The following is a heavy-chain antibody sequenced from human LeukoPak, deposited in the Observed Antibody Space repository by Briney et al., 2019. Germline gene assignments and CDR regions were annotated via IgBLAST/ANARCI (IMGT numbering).Heavy chain of an antibody. Sequence: VASVKVSCKASGYTFTNYDINWVRQATGQGLEWMGWMNPNSGNTGYAQKFQGRVTMTRNTSISTAYMELSSLRSEDTAVYYCARVLYGSGSYCFDPWGQGTLVTVSS. D-gene: IGHD3-10*01. J-gene: IGHJ5*02. V-gene: IGHV1-8*01. CDR2: MNPNSGNT. CDR3: ARVLYGSGSYCFDP. CDR1: GYTFTNYD.